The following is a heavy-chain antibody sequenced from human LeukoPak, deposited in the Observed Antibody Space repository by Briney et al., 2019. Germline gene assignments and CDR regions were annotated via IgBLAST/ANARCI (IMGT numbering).Heavy chain of an antibody. D-gene: IGHD6-13*01. V-gene: IGHV1-46*01. CDR1: GYTFTSYY. CDR3: ARGLRGGQQLTPSDY. CDR2: INPSGGST. J-gene: IGHJ4*02. Sequence: ASVKVSCKASGYTFTSYYMHWVRQAPGQGLEWMGIINPSGGSTSYAQKFQGRVTMTRDTSTSTVYMELSSLRSEDTAVYYCARGLRGGQQLTPSDYWGQGTLVTVSS.